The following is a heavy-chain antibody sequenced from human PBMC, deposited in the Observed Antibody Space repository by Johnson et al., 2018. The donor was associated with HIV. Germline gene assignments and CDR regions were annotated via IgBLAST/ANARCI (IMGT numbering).Heavy chain of an antibody. CDR2: IKSDGSST. J-gene: IGHJ3*02. V-gene: IGHV3-74*01. Sequence: VQLVESGGGLVQPGGSLRLSCVASGISFSSYWMHWVRQAPGKGLVWVSRIKSDGSSTSYADSVKGRFTISRDNAKNTLYMQMNSLRAEDTAVYYCARERIGYSSSGDAFDIWGQGTMVTVSS. CDR1: GISFSSYW. CDR3: ARERIGYSSSGDAFDI. D-gene: IGHD6-13*01.